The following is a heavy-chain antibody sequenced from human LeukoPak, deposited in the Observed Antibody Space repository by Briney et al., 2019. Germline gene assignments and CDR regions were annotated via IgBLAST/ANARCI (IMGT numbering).Heavy chain of an antibody. J-gene: IGHJ4*02. D-gene: IGHD2-8*01. Sequence: PSETLSLTCAVYGGSFCGYYWGWLRQPPRKGLEWIGEINHSGSTNYNPSLRSRVTISVDTSKNQFSLKLSSVTAADTAVYYCARSNRYCTNGVCYFDYWGQGTLVTVSS. CDR2: INHSGST. CDR3: ARSNRYCTNGVCYFDY. CDR1: GGSFCGYY. V-gene: IGHV4-34*01.